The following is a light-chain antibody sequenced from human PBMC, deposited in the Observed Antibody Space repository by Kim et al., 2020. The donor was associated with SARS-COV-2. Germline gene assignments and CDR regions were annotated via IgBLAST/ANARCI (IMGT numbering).Light chain of an antibody. V-gene: IGKV3-20*01. CDR1: QSVSSSY. Sequence: EIVLTQSPGTLSLSPGERATLSCRASQSVSSSYFAWYQQKPGQAPRLLIYGASSRATGIPDRFSGSGSGTDFTLTISRLEPEDFAVYFCQQYGSSLLTFGGGTKVYIK. CDR3: QQYGSSLLT. J-gene: IGKJ4*01. CDR2: GAS.